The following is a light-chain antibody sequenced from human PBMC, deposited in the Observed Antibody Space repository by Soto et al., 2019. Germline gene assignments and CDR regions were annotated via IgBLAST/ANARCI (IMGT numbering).Light chain of an antibody. V-gene: IGKV3-20*01. J-gene: IGKJ5*01. Sequence: EIVLTQSPGTLSLSPGERATLSCRASQSVNSSYLAWYQQKPGQAPRLLIYGASSRATGIPDRFSGSGSGTDFILTFSRLEPEDFAVYYCQQYGSSPITFGQGTRLEIK. CDR3: QQYGSSPIT. CDR2: GAS. CDR1: QSVNSSY.